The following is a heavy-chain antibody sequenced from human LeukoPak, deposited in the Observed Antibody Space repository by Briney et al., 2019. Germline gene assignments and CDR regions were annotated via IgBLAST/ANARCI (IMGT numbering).Heavy chain of an antibody. V-gene: IGHV3-72*01. CDR3: VIGHDSSGYPNNAFDY. CDR2: TRNKANSYTT. J-gene: IGHJ4*02. D-gene: IGHD3-22*01. Sequence: GGSLRLSRAASGFTFSDHYMDWVRQAPGKGLEWVGRTRNKANSYTTEYAASVKGRFTISRDDSKNSLYLQMNSLKTEDTAVYYCVIGHDSSGYPNNAFDYWGQGTLVTVSS. CDR1: GFTFSDHY.